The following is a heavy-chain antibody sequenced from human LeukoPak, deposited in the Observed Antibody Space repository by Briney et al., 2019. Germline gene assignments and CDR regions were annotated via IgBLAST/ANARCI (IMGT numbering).Heavy chain of an antibody. Sequence: PGGSLRLSCAASGFTFSDYYMSWIRQAPGKGLEWVSYISSSGSTIYYADSVKGRFTISRDNAKNSLYLQMNSLRAEDTAVYYCARGPIVVVPAAIIGNDYWGQGTLVTVSS. J-gene: IGHJ4*02. D-gene: IGHD2-2*02. CDR3: ARGPIVVVPAAIIGNDY. V-gene: IGHV3-11*04. CDR2: ISSSGSTI. CDR1: GFTFSDYY.